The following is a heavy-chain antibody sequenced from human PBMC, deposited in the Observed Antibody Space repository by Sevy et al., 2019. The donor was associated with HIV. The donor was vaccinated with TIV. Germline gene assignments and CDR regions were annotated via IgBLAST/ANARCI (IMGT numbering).Heavy chain of an antibody. CDR1: GFTFSYYS. Sequence: GGSLRLSCAASGFTFSYYSLTWVRQAPGKGLEWVSAISAGSFIYYADSVKGRFTISRDSAKSSLYLQMNSLGVEETAVYYCASDEGGSHYIFGTLDYWGQGTLVTVSS. J-gene: IGHJ4*02. V-gene: IGHV3-21*06. CDR2: ISAGSFI. D-gene: IGHD1-26*01. CDR3: ASDEGGSHYIFGTLDY.